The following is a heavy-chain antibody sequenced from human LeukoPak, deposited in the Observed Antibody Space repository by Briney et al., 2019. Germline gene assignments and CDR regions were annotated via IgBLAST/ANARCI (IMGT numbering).Heavy chain of an antibody. D-gene: IGHD5-18*01. CDR3: ARGYSYGYDY. CDR2: FNSDGSST. J-gene: IGHJ4*02. V-gene: IGHV3-74*01. Sequence: ETGGSLRLPCAASGFTFSSYWMHWVRQAPGKGLVWVSRFNSDGSSTTYADSVKGRFTISRDNAKNTLYLQMNSLRAEDTAVYYCARGYSYGYDYWGQGTLVTVSS. CDR1: GFTFSSYW.